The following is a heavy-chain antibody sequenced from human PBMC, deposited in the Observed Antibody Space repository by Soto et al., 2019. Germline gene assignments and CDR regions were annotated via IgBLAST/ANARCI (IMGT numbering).Heavy chain of an antibody. CDR1: GYTLPELS. V-gene: IGHV1-24*01. CDR2: FDPEDGET. J-gene: IGHJ4*02. CDR3: ATGLARPLGYCSGGSCIFDY. Sequence: ASVKVSCKVSGYTLPELSMHWVRQAPGEGLEWMGGFDPEDGETIYAQKFQGRVTMTEDTSTDTAYMEQSSLRSEDTAVYYCATGLARPLGYCSGGSCIFDYWGQGTLVTVSS. D-gene: IGHD2-15*01.